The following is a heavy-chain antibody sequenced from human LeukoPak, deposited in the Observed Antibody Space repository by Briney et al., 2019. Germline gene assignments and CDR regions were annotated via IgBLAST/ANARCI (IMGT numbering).Heavy chain of an antibody. V-gene: IGHV4-34*01. CDR3: ASRAAAGYYYMDV. CDR1: GGSFSGYY. CDR2: INHSGST. D-gene: IGHD6-13*01. J-gene: IGHJ6*03. Sequence: PSETLSLTCAVYGGSFSGYYWSWIRQPPGKGLEWIGEINHSGSTNYNPSLKSRVTMSVDTSKNQFSLKLSSVTAADTAVYYCASRAAAGYYYMDVWGKGTTVTVSS.